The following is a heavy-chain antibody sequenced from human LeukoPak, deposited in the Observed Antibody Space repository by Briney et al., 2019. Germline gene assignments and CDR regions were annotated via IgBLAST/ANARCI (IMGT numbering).Heavy chain of an antibody. J-gene: IGHJ4*02. CDR2: INPNSGDT. CDR3: VPTGTGGGYYFDY. Sequence: ASVKVSCKASGYTFTGYYIHWVRQAPGQGLEWMGWINPNSGDTNYAQKFQGRVTMTRDTSINTAYMELSRLRSDDTAVYYCVPTGTGGGYYFDYWGQGTLVTVSS. V-gene: IGHV1-2*02. D-gene: IGHD1-1*01. CDR1: GYTFTGYY.